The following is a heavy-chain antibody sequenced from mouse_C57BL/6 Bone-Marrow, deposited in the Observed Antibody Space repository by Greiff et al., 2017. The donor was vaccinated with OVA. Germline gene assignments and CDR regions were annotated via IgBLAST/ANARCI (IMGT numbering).Heavy chain of an antibody. CDR3: ARSLYGSSSYFDY. CDR2: ISYSGST. D-gene: IGHD1-1*01. Sequence: EVQLQQSGPGLAKPSQPLSLTCSVTGYSITSDYWNWIRKFPGNKLEYMGYISYSGSTYYTPSLKSRISITRDTSKNQYYLQLNSVTTEDTATYYCARSLYGSSSYFDYWGQGTTLTVSS. J-gene: IGHJ2*01. V-gene: IGHV3-8*01. CDR1: GYSITSDY.